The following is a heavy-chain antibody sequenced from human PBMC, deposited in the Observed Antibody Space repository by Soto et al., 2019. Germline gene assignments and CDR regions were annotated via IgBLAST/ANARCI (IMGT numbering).Heavy chain of an antibody. CDR1: GGTFSSYT. CDR2: IIPILGIA. D-gene: IGHD6-13*01. Sequence: QVQLVQSGAEVKKPVSSVKVSCKASGGTFSSYTISWVRQAPGQGLEWMGRIIPILGIANYAQKFQGRVTITADKSTSTAYMELSSLRSEDTAVYYCARTGSRIAAAEDEYFQHWGQGTLVTVSS. J-gene: IGHJ1*01. CDR3: ARTGSRIAAAEDEYFQH. V-gene: IGHV1-69*02.